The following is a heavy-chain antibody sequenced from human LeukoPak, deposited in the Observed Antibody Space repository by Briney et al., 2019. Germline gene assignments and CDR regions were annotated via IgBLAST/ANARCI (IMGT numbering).Heavy chain of an antibody. CDR1: GFTLSSYV. CDR3: ARDLLSFGVVIPVDH. CDR2: ISSSGSTT. D-gene: IGHD3-3*01. J-gene: IGHJ4*02. V-gene: IGHV3-48*03. Sequence: GGSLRLSCVVSGFTLSSYVMNWVRQAPGKGLEWVSHISSSGSTTYYADSVKGRFTISRDNAKNSLYLQMNSLRAEDTAVYYCARDLLSFGVVIPVDHWGQGTLVTVSS.